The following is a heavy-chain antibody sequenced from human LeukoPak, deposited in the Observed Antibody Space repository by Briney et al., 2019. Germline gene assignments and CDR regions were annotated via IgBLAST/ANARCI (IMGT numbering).Heavy chain of an antibody. CDR3: ARDEAAAGNNDY. CDR1: GGSISSSSYY. D-gene: IGHD6-13*01. CDR2: IYYSGST. Sequence: PSETLSLTCTVSGGSISSSSYYWGWIRQPPGKGLEWIGSIYYSGSTYYNPSLKSRVTISVDTSKNQFSLKLSSVTAADTAVYYCARDEAAAGNNDYWGQGTLVTVSS. J-gene: IGHJ4*02. V-gene: IGHV4-39*07.